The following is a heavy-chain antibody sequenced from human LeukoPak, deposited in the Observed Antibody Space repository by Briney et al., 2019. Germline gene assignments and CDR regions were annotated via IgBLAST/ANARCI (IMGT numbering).Heavy chain of an antibody. J-gene: IGHJ5*02. D-gene: IGHD3-22*01. CDR2: INHSGSS. V-gene: IGHV4-34*01. CDR3: ARVGDYDSSGYYGWFDA. Sequence: SETLSLTCAVYGGSFSGYYWSWIRQPPGKGLEWIGEINHSGSSNYNPSLKSRVTISVDTSKNQFSLKLSSVTAADTAVYYCARVGDYDSSGYYGWFDAWGQGTLVTVSS. CDR1: GGSFSGYY.